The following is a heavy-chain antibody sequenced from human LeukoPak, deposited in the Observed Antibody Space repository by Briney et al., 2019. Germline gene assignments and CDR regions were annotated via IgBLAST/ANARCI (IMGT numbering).Heavy chain of an antibody. CDR2: INHSGST. CDR1: GGSFSGYY. V-gene: IGHV4-34*01. D-gene: IGHD1-26*01. Sequence: PSETLSLTCAVYGGSFSGYYWSWIRQPPGKGLEWIGEINHSGSTNYNPSLKSRVTISVDTSKNQFSLKLSSVTAADTAVYYCARCQGRGGATTTFDYWGQGTLVTVSS. CDR3: ARCQGRGGATTTFDY. J-gene: IGHJ4*02.